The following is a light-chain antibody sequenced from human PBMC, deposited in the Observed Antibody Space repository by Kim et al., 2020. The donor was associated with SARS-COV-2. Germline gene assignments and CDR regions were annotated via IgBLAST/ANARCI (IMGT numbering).Light chain of an antibody. CDR2: DVT. V-gene: IGLV2-11*01. CDR3: CSYAGTYNFV. CDR1: SSDVGGYNY. J-gene: IGLJ2*01. Sequence: QSALTQPRSVSGSPGQSVTISCTGSSSDVGGYNYVSWFQQYPGKAPKLMIYDVTKRPSGVPDRFSGSKSGNTASLTISGLQAEDEAEYYCCSYAGTYNFVFGGETQLTVL.